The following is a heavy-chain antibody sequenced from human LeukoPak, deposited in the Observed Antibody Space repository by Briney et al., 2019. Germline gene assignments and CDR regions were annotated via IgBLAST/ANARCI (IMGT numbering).Heavy chain of an antibody. D-gene: IGHD2-2*01. Sequence: GGSLRLSCAASGFTFSNYALSWVRQAPGRGLEWVANIKQDGSEKYYVDSVKGRFTISRDNAKNSLYLQMNSLRAEDTAVYYCARPRYCSSTNCYVDYWGQGTLVTVSS. CDR2: IKQDGSEK. V-gene: IGHV3-7*01. J-gene: IGHJ4*02. CDR3: ARPRYCSSTNCYVDY. CDR1: GFTFSNYA.